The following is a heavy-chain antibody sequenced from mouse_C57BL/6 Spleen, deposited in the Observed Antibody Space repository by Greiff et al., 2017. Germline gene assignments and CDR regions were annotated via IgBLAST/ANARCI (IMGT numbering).Heavy chain of an antibody. J-gene: IGHJ3*01. CDR3: TRSLTGTGFAY. Sequence: QVQLKQSGAELAKPGASVKLSCKASGYTFTSYWMHWVKQRPGQGLEWIGYINPSSGYTKYNQKFKDKATLTAAKSSSTAYMQLSSLTYEDSAVYYCTRSLTGTGFAYWGQGTLVTVSA. D-gene: IGHD4-1*01. CDR1: GYTFTSYW. V-gene: IGHV1-7*01. CDR2: INPSSGYT.